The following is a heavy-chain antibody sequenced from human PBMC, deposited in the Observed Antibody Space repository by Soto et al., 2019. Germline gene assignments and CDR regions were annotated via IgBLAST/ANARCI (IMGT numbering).Heavy chain of an antibody. D-gene: IGHD2-21*01. CDR1: GFTLSSYA. CDR3: AKDRCAPSTCFFDY. J-gene: IGHJ4*02. Sequence: EVQLLESGGGLVQPGGSLRLSCAASGFTLSSYAMGWVRQAPGKGLEWVSAISANGAGTCYADSVKGRFTISRDNSKNTLYLQMRALGAEDTAVYFCAKDRCAPSTCFFDYWGQGTLVTVSS. CDR2: ISANGAGT. V-gene: IGHV3-23*01.